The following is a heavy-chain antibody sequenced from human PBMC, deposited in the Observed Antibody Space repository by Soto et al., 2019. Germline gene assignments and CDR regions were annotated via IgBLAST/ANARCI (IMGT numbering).Heavy chain of an antibody. J-gene: IGHJ6*03. CDR3: AREVESLRRYYYYYMDV. Sequence: SETLSLTCAVYGVSFSGYYWSWIRQPPGKGLEWIGEINHSGSTNYNPSLKSRVTISVDTSKNQFSLKLSSVTAADTAVYYCAREVESLRRYYYYYMDVWGKGTTVTVSS. V-gene: IGHV4-34*01. CDR1: GVSFSGYY. CDR2: INHSGST.